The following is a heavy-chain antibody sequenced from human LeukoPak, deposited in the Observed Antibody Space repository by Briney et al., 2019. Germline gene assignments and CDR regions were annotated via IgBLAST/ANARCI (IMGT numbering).Heavy chain of an antibody. D-gene: IGHD3-10*01. CDR3: VRDRELNY. Sequence: SETLSLTCTVSGGSISSSSYYWGWIRQPPGKGLEWIGYIYNSGSTNYNPSLKSRVTISVDTSKNQFSLNLGSVTAADTAVYYCVRDRELNYWGQGTLVTVSS. CDR1: GGSISSSSYY. V-gene: IGHV4-61*01. CDR2: IYNSGST. J-gene: IGHJ4*02.